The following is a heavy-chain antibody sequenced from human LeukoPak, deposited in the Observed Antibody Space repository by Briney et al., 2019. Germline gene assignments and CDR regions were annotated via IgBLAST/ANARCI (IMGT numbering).Heavy chain of an antibody. D-gene: IGHD2-2*01. Sequence: KPSETLSLTCTVSGGSISSSSYYWGWIRQPPGKGLEWIGSIYYSGSTYYNPSLKSRVTISVDTSKNQFSLKLNSVTAADTAVYYCAREVVPAASFDYWGQGTLVTVSS. V-gene: IGHV4-39*02. CDR2: IYYSGST. J-gene: IGHJ4*02. CDR1: GGSISSSSYY. CDR3: AREVVPAASFDY.